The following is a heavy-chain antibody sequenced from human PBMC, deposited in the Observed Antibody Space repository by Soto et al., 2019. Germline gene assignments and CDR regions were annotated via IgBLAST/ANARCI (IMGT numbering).Heavy chain of an antibody. CDR1: GYTFSSIG. J-gene: IGHJ4*02. CDR2: ISPHKGDT. V-gene: IGHV1-18*01. CDR3: ARDLDGSGSYFTNY. Sequence: ASVKVSCKTSGYTFSSIGINWVRQAPGQGLEWMGWISPHKGDTYYAQRLQGRVTMTTDTSTSTAYMELRSLRSDDTAVYFCARDLDGSGSYFTNYWGQGTLVT. D-gene: IGHD3-10*01.